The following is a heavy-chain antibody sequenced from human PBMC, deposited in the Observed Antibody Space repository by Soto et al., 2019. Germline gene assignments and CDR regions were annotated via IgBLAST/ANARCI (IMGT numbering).Heavy chain of an antibody. CDR3: ARKYDYDSSGAFDP. Sequence: ASVKVSCKASGYTFTSYGISWVRQAPGQGLEWMGWISAYNGNTNYAQKLQGRVTMTTDTSTSTAYMELRSLRSDDTAVYYCARKYDYDSSGAFDPWGQGTLVTVSS. J-gene: IGHJ5*02. CDR1: GYTFTSYG. D-gene: IGHD3-22*01. V-gene: IGHV1-18*01. CDR2: ISAYNGNT.